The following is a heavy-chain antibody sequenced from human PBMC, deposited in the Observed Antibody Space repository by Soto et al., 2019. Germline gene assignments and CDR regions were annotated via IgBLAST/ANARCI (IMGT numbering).Heavy chain of an antibody. CDR1: GGSISTYY. D-gene: IGHD3-16*02. V-gene: IGHV4-59*01. J-gene: IGHJ4*02. Sequence: QVQLQESGPGLVKPSETLSLTCIVSGGSISTYYWSWIRQPPGKGLAWIGCIYYSGSTNYNPSLKSRVTKSVNTSKNQFSLRLTSVTAADTAVYHGARVGPYYDYVWGSYRPRAYFDYWGQGPLVTVSS. CDR2: IYYSGST. CDR3: ARVGPYYDYVWGSYRPRAYFDY.